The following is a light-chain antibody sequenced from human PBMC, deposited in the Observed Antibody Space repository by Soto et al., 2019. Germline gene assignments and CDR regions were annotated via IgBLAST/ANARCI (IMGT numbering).Light chain of an antibody. J-gene: IGKJ1*01. CDR3: QQYDNLPRT. Sequence: DIQMTQSPSSLSESVGDRVTITCQASQVISKYLNWYQQKPGKAPKLLIYDASNLETGVQSRFSGSGSGTEYTVTSSSLQPEDIATYYCQQYDNLPRTFGQGTEAEIK. V-gene: IGKV1-33*01. CDR2: DAS. CDR1: QVISKY.